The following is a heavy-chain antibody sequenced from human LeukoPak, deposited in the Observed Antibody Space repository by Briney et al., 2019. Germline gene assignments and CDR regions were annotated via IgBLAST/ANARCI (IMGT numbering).Heavy chain of an antibody. D-gene: IGHD6-13*01. J-gene: IGHJ5*02. CDR1: GYTFTSYG. CDR3: ARDSTEAAAGPNWFDP. CDR2: ISAYNGNT. V-gene: IGHV1-18*01. Sequence: GASVKVSCKASGYTFTSYGISWVRQVPGQGIEWMGWISAYNGNTNYAQKLQGRVTMTTDTSTSTAYMELRSLRPDDTAVYYCARDSTEAAAGPNWFDPWGQGTLVTVSS.